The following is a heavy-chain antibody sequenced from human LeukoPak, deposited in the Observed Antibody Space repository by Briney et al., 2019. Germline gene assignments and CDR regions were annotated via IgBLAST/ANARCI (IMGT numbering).Heavy chain of an antibody. CDR3: ARDQKQLVRPLMGAFDI. V-gene: IGHV1-69*06. Sequence: ASVKVSCKASGGTFSSYAISWVRQAPGQGLEWMGRIIPIFGTANYAQKFQGRVTITADKSTSTAYMELSSLRSEDTAVYYCARDQKQLVRPLMGAFDIWGQGTMVTVSS. CDR1: GGTFSSYA. J-gene: IGHJ3*02. D-gene: IGHD6-13*01. CDR2: IIPIFGTA.